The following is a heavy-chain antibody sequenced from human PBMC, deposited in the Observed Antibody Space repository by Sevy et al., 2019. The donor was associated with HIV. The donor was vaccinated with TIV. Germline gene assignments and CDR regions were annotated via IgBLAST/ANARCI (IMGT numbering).Heavy chain of an antibody. CDR3: ASGGEKTPCFDY. CDR2: IYHSGST. CDR1: GGSISSGGYS. Sequence: SETLSLTCAVSGGSISSGGYSWSWIRQPPGKGLEWIGYIYHSGSTYYNPSLKSRVTKSVDRSKNQFSLRLSSVTAADTAVYYCASGGEKTPCFDYWGQGTLVTVSS. D-gene: IGHD3-10*01. J-gene: IGHJ4*02. V-gene: IGHV4-30-2*01.